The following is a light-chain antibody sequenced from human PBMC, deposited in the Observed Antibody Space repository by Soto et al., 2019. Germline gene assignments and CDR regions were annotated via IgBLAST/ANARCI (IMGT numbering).Light chain of an antibody. CDR2: GAS. Sequence: VLTQSPATLSLSPGERATLSCRASQSVSSYLAWYQQKPGQAPRLLIYGASTRATGIPARFSGSGSGTEFTLTISSLQSEDFAVYYCQQYNNWPPGTFGQGTKVDI. J-gene: IGKJ1*01. CDR1: QSVSSY. V-gene: IGKV3-15*01. CDR3: QQYNNWPPGT.